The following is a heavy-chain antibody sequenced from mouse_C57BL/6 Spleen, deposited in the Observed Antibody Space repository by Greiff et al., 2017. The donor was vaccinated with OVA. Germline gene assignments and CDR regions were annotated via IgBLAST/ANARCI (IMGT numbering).Heavy chain of an antibody. J-gene: IGHJ1*03. CDR3: TRSLITTPYWYFDV. CDR2: IDPETGGT. D-gene: IGHD2-4*01. Sequence: QVQLQQSGAELVRPGASVTLSCKASGYTFTDYEMHWVKQTPVHGLEWIGAIDPETGGTAYNQKFKGKAILTADKSSSTAYMELRSLTSEDSAVYYCTRSLITTPYWYFDVWGTGTTVTVSS. CDR1: GYTFTDYE. V-gene: IGHV1-15*01.